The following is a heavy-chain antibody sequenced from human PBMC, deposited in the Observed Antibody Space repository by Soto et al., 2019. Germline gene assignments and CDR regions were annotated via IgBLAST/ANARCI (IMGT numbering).Heavy chain of an antibody. CDR1: GESISSSSYY. V-gene: IGHV4-39*01. D-gene: IGHD2-21*02. CDR3: ARQRTAVVTQAYFDH. Sequence: SETLSLTCIVSGESISSSSYYWGWIRQPPGKGLEWIGSIYYSGRTYYNPSFKSRVTISIDTSKNQFSLKLSSVTATDTVFYYCARQRTAVVTQAYFDHWGQGALVTVSS. J-gene: IGHJ4*02. CDR2: IYYSGRT.